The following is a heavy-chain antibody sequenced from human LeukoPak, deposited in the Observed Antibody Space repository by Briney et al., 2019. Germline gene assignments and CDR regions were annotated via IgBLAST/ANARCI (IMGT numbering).Heavy chain of an antibody. Sequence: GGSLRLSCAASGFTFSSYWMSWVRQAPGKGLEWVANIKQDGSEKYYVDSVKGRFTISRDNAKNSLYLQMNSLRAEDTAVYYCAKDEIYYDSSGYPDFWYFDYWGQGTLVTVSS. CDR1: GFTFSSYW. CDR2: IKQDGSEK. D-gene: IGHD3-22*01. V-gene: IGHV3-7*01. CDR3: AKDEIYYDSSGYPDFWYFDY. J-gene: IGHJ4*02.